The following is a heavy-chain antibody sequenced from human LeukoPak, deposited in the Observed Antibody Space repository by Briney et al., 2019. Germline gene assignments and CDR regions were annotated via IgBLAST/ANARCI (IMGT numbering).Heavy chain of an antibody. CDR3: AGGQTLDWLSNYFDS. CDR2: IYYGANT. CDR1: GGSISSSLYY. J-gene: IGHJ4*02. D-gene: IGHD3-3*01. V-gene: IGHV4-39*01. Sequence: SETLSLTCTVSGGSISSSLYYWGWVRQPPGTGLEWVGSIYYGANTYYSPSLKSRLTISVDTSKNQVSLKLRSVTAADTALYFCAGGQTLDWLSNYFDSWGQGSLVIVSS.